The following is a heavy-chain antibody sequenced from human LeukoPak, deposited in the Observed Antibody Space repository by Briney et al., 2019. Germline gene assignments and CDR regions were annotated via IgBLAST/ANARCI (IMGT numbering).Heavy chain of an antibody. CDR1: GYTFTEFF. Sequence: ASVKVSCKASGYTFTEFFMHWVRQAPGQGLEWMGWISAYNGNTNYAQKLQGRVTMTTDTSTSTAYMELRSLRSDDTAVYYCASRYSGSSGFDYWGQGTLVTVSS. CDR3: ASRYSGSSGFDY. CDR2: ISAYNGNT. D-gene: IGHD1-26*01. J-gene: IGHJ4*02. V-gene: IGHV1-18*04.